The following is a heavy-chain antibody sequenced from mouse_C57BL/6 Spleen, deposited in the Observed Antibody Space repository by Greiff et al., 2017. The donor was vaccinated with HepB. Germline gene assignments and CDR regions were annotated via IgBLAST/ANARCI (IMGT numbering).Heavy chain of an antibody. CDR3: ARADYYGSSCETWFAY. CDR2: IYPGSGST. Sequence: QVQLQQPGAELVKPGASVKMSCKASGYTFTSYWITWVKQRPGQGLEWIGDIYPGSGSTNYNEKFKSKATLTVDTSSSTAYMQLSSLTSEDSAVYYWARADYYGSSCETWFAYWGQGTLVTVSA. V-gene: IGHV1-55*01. D-gene: IGHD1-1*01. J-gene: IGHJ3*01. CDR1: GYTFTSYW.